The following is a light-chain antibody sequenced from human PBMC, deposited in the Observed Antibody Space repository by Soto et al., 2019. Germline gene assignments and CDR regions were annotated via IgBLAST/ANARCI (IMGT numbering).Light chain of an antibody. J-gene: IGLJ2*01. CDR1: SGHSSYA. CDR3: QTWGSGIHVL. CDR2: LSSDGSH. Sequence: QSVLTQSPSASASLGASVKLTCTLSSGHSSYAIAWHQQQPEKGPRYLMKLSSDGSHSKGDGIPDRFSGSSSGAERYLTISRLQSEDEADYYCQTWGSGIHVLFGGGTKLTVL. V-gene: IGLV4-69*01.